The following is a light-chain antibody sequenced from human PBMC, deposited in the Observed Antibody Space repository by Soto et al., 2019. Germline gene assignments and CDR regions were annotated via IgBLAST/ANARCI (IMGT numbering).Light chain of an antibody. J-gene: IGKJ1*01. CDR1: QGIGST. V-gene: IGKV3-15*01. Sequence: EIIMTQSPATLSASPGEGATLSCRASQGIGSTLAWYQHKPGQTPRLLIYDTSTRATGVPARFSGSRSGTEFTLTINSLQSEDFAVYYCQQYNNWPPWTFGQGTKVDIK. CDR2: DTS. CDR3: QQYNNWPPWT.